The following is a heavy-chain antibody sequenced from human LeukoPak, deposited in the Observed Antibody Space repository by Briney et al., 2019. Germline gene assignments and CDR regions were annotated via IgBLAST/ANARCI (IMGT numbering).Heavy chain of an antibody. Sequence: PGGSLRLSCAASGFTFSSYGMHWVRQAPGKGLEGVAFIRYDGSNKYYADSVKGRFTISRDNSKNTLYLQINSLRAEDTAVYYCAKGLGWPPPNWFDPWGQGTLVTVSS. CDR2: IRYDGSNK. J-gene: IGHJ5*02. V-gene: IGHV3-30*02. CDR1: GFTFSSYG. CDR3: AKGLGWPPPNWFDP. D-gene: IGHD6-19*01.